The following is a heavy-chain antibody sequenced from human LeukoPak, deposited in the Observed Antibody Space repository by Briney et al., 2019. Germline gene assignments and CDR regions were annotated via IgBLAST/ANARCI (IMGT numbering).Heavy chain of an antibody. V-gene: IGHV1-69*13. CDR2: IIPIFGTA. J-gene: IGHJ3*02. D-gene: IGHD2-15*01. Sequence: EASVKVSCKASGGIFSRYAISWVRQAPGQGLEWMGGIIPIFGTANYAQKFQGRVTITADESTSTACMELSSLRSEDTAVYFCARDRVVGLGLDNAFDIWGQGTVVTVSS. CDR1: GGIFSRYA. CDR3: ARDRVVGLGLDNAFDI.